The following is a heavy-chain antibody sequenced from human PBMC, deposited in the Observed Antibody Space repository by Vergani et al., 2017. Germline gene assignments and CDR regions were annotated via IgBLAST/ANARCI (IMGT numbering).Heavy chain of an antibody. D-gene: IGHD3-16*01. J-gene: IGHJ4*02. V-gene: IGHV1-2*02. CDR1: GYIFNSYY. CDR3: TSFPTETSEYYDSTGYYHRFFEK. Sequence: QVQLVQSGAAVKKPGASVKLSCKSSGYIFNSYYLHWVRLAPGQGLEWMGWINPKNGLTKYAQRFQGRVSLTRDTSITTAFMELSSLRSDDTAMYYCTSFPTETSEYYDSTGYYHRFFEKWGQGTLVTVSS. CDR2: INPKNGLT.